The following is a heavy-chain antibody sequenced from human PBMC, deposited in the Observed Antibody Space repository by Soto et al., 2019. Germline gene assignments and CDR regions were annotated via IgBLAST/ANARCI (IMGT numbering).Heavy chain of an antibody. CDR2: IRSKANSYAT. D-gene: IGHD3-10*01. CDR3: TITGGSGSYPNWFDP. V-gene: IGHV3-73*01. Sequence: GGSLRLSCAASGFTFSGSAMHWVRQASGKGLEWVGRIRSKANSYATAYAASVKGRFTISRDDSKNTAYLQMNSLKTEDTAVYYCTITGGSGSYPNWFDPWGQGTLVTVSS. J-gene: IGHJ5*02. CDR1: GFTFSGSA.